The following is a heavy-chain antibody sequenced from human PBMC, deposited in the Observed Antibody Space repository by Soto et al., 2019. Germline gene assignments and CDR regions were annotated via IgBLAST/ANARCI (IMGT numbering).Heavy chain of an antibody. CDR2: ISGYNGNT. D-gene: IGHD2-8*01. V-gene: IGHV1-18*01. J-gene: IGHJ4*02. Sequence: QVQLLQSVAEVKKPGASVRVSCKTSGYTFTRYGVSWVRQAPGQGLEWMGWISGYNGNTKEAHKFEGRVILTTDTAANTAHMELRSLTSNDTAVYYCARGSAYSTPWSFDSWGQGTLVTVSS. CDR1: GYTFTRYG. CDR3: ARGSAYSTPWSFDS.